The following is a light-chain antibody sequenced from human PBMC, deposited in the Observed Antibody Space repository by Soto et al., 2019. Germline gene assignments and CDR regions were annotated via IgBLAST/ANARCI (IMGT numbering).Light chain of an antibody. CDR1: QGISSA. V-gene: IGKV1D-13*01. Sequence: AIQLTQSPSSLSASVGDRVTISCRASQGISSALAWYQQKPGKAPKLLIYDASSLESGVPSRFSGSGSGTEFTLTISSLQPEDFATYYCQQFNNYPWTFGQGTKVEIK. CDR3: QQFNNYPWT. J-gene: IGKJ1*01. CDR2: DAS.